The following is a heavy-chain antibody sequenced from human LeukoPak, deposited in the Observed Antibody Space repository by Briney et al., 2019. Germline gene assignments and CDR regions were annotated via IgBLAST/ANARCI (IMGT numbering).Heavy chain of an antibody. J-gene: IGHJ4*02. CDR1: GGSISTTTYY. D-gene: IGHD3-10*01. V-gene: IGHV4-39*07. CDR2: IYYSGST. Sequence: SETLSLTCTVSGGSISTTTYYWGWIRQPPGKGLEWIGSIYYSGSTYYNPSLKSRVTISVDTSKNQFSLKLSSVTAADTAVYYCARDWFGELLFDYWGQGTLVTVSS. CDR3: ARDWFGELLFDY.